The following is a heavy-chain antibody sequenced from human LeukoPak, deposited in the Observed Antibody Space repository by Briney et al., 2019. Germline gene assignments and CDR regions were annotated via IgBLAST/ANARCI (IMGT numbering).Heavy chain of an antibody. V-gene: IGHV1-46*01. D-gene: IGHD3-16*01. CDR3: AREFGRDQYYYGMDV. CDR1: GYTFTSYY. CDR2: INPSGGST. Sequence: ASVKVSCKASGYTFTSYYMHWVRQAPGQGLEWMGIINPSGGSTSYAQKFQGRVTMTRDTSTSTVYVELSSLRSEDTAVYYCAREFGRDQYYYGMDVWGQGTTVTVSS. J-gene: IGHJ6*02.